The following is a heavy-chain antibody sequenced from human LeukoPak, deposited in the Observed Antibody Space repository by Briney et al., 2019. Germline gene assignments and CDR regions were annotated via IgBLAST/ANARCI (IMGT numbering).Heavy chain of an antibody. CDR2: INSDGSST. CDR1: GFTLRSYW. Sequence: GGSLRLSCAASGFTLRSYWMFWVRQAPGKGLVWVSRINSDGSSTNYADSVKGRFTISRDNAKNTLYLRMNSLRAEDTAVYYCAKGYGWEASYYYYYMDVWGKGTTVTISS. V-gene: IGHV3-74*01. CDR3: AKGYGWEASYYYYYMDV. D-gene: IGHD1-26*01. J-gene: IGHJ6*03.